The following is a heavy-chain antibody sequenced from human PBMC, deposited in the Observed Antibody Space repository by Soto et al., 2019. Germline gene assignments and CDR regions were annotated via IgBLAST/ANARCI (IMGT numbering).Heavy chain of an antibody. Sequence: SETLSLKWTVSAGSISSYYWSWIRKPSGKGLEWIGRIYTSGSTNYNPSLKSRFTVSRDNAKNSVYLEMNSLSAEDTAVYYCARESEDLTSNFDYWGQGPLVTLSS. CDR3: ARESEDLTSNFDY. CDR2: IYTSGST. CDR1: AGSISSYY. J-gene: IGHJ4*02. V-gene: IGHV4-4*07.